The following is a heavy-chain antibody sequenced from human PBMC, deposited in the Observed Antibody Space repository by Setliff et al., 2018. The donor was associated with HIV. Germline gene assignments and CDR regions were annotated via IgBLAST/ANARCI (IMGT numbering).Heavy chain of an antibody. CDR2: ISVKGAT. Sequence: SETLSLTCSVSGGSIKTAVYYWSWIRQPAGKSLEWVGHISVKGATTYNPSLKSRVTTSLDTSKNQFSLKLSSVTAADTAVYYCARHSGYPGRAFDIWGQGTMVTVSS. J-gene: IGHJ3*02. V-gene: IGHV4-61*09. CDR1: GGSIKTAVYY. CDR3: ARHSGYPGRAFDI. D-gene: IGHD5-12*01.